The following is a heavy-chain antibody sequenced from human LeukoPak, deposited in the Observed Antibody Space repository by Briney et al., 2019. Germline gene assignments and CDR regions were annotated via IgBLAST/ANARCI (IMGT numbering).Heavy chain of an antibody. CDR2: IKQDGSEK. CDR1: GITFSGYW. CDR3: AKGGDDPRQNYYYYYMDV. Sequence: GGSLRLSCAASGITFSGYWMSWVRQAPGKGLEWVANIKQDGSEKSYVDSVKGRFTTSRDNAKNSLFLQMNSLRAEDTAVYYCAKGGDDPRQNYYYYYMDVWGKGTTVTVSS. J-gene: IGHJ6*03. V-gene: IGHV3-7*01. D-gene: IGHD3-10*01.